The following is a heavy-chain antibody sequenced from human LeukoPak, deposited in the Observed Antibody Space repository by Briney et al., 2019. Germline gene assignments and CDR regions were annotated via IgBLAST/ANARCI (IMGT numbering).Heavy chain of an antibody. CDR1: GFTFSSYG. V-gene: IGHV3-30*02. CDR3: AKDFSNNWPYFDS. CDR2: IRDDGTQK. Sequence: GGCLRLSCGASGFTFSSYGMQWVRQAPAKVLKWVAFIRDDGTQKDYSDSVKGRFTISRDNSKNTLYLQMNSLRPEDTAVYYCAKDFSNNWPYFDSWGQGTLVTVSS. D-gene: IGHD1-20*01. J-gene: IGHJ4*02.